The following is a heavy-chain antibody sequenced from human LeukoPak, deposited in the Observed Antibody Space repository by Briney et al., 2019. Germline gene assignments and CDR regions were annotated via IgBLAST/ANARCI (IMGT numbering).Heavy chain of an antibody. J-gene: IGHJ5*02. CDR3: ARENGDYLFAWFDP. CDR2: ISAYNGNT. CDR1: GYTFTSYG. V-gene: IGHV1-18*01. D-gene: IGHD4-17*01. Sequence: VASVKVSCKASGYTFTSYGISWVRQAPGQGLEWMGWISAYNGNTNYAQKLQGRVTMTTDTSTSTAYMELRSLRSDDTAVYYCARENGDYLFAWFDPWGQGTLVTVSS.